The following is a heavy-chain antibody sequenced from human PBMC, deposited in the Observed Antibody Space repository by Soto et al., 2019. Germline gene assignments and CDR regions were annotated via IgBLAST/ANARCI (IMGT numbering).Heavy chain of an antibody. CDR3: ARLSRGSGYYSVSLNFDY. CDR2: IYYSGST. Sequence: PSETLSLTCTVSGGSISSSSYYWGWIRQPPGKGLEWIGSIYYSGSTYYNPSLKSRVTISVDTSKNQFSLKLSSVTAADTAVYYCARLSRGSGYYSVSLNFDYWGQGTLVTVSS. J-gene: IGHJ4*02. CDR1: GGSISSSSYY. V-gene: IGHV4-39*01. D-gene: IGHD3-22*01.